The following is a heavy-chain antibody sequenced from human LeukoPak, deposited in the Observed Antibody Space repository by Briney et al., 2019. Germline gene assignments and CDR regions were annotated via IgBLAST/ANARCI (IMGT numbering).Heavy chain of an antibody. CDR3: ARGGKLYDSSGYYYD. Sequence: GGSLRLSCVASGFTFSDYYMSWIGQAPGKGLEWVSYISSGSSYTNYADSVKGRFTISRDNAKNSLYLQMNNLRAEDTAVYYCARGGKLYDSSGYYYDWGQGTLVTVSS. V-gene: IGHV3-11*05. J-gene: IGHJ4*02. CDR2: ISSGSSYT. CDR1: GFTFSDYY. D-gene: IGHD3-22*01.